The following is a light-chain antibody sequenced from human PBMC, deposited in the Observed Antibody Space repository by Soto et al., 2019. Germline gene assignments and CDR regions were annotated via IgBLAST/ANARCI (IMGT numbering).Light chain of an antibody. CDR1: QSIGNY. Sequence: DIQMTQSPSSLSASVGDRVTITSRTSQSIGNYLNWYQQKPGKAPKLLIYAAYSLQSGVPLRFSGSGSGTDFTLTINNLQPEDFATYYCQQSDSISRAFGGGTKVEIK. CDR2: AAY. J-gene: IGKJ4*01. CDR3: QQSDSISRA. V-gene: IGKV1-39*01.